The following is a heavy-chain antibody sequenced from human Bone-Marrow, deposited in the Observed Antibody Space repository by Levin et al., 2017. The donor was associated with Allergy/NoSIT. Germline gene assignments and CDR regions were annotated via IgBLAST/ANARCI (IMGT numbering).Heavy chain of an antibody. J-gene: IGHJ4*02. CDR2: RNPNSGNT. Sequence: GESLKISCKTSGYTFTNYDINWVRQATGQGLEWMGYRNPNSGNTGYAQKFQDRLTMTTDTSTNTAYMELSSLTSEDTAMYYCAREFRSVGGWGQGTLVTVSS. V-gene: IGHV1-8*01. CDR1: GYTFTNYD. CDR3: AREFRSVGG.